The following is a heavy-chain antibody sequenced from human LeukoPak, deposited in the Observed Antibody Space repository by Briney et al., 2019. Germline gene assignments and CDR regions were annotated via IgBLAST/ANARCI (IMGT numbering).Heavy chain of an antibody. Sequence: GGSLRLSCAASGFTFSSYAMSWVRQAPGKGLEWVSAISGSGGSTYYADSVKGRFTISRDNSKNTLYLQMNSLRAEDTAVYYCAKDSISIYSSSWYGSFDYWGRGTLVTVSS. CDR1: GFTFSSYA. D-gene: IGHD6-13*01. J-gene: IGHJ4*02. CDR2: ISGSGGST. CDR3: AKDSISIYSSSWYGSFDY. V-gene: IGHV3-23*01.